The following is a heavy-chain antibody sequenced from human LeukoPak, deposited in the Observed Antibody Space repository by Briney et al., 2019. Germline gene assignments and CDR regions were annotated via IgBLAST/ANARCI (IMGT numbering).Heavy chain of an antibody. CDR1: GYTFTGYY. V-gene: IGHV1-2*02. CDR3: AREENDYYDSSGYAN. J-gene: IGHJ4*02. CDR2: INPNSGGT. Sequence: GASVKVSCKASGYTFTGYYMHWVRQAPGQGLAWMGWINPNSGGTNYAQKFQGRVTMTRDTSISTAYMELSRLRSDDTAVYYCAREENDYYDSSGYANWGQGTLVTVSS. D-gene: IGHD3-22*01.